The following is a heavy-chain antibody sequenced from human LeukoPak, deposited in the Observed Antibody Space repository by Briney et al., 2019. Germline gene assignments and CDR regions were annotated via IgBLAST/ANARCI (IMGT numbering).Heavy chain of an antibody. CDR2: MNPNIDNP. V-gene: IGHV1-8*01. CDR1: GYTFTSYD. CDR3: AREIDGDYDSDAFDF. J-gene: IGHJ3*01. Sequence: ASVKVSCKASGYTFTSYDINWVRQATGQGLEWMGWMNPNIDNPGYAQKFQGRLAMTRNTSISTAYMELSNLRSEDTAVYYCAREIDGDYDSDAFDFWGQGTMVTVSP. D-gene: IGHD4-17*01.